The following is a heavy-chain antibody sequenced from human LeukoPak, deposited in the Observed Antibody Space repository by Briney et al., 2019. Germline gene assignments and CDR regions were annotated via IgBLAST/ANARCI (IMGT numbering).Heavy chain of an antibody. CDR3: ARDIYYYDSSGFSDI. CDR1: GVSISSYY. J-gene: IGHJ3*02. Sequence: SETLSLTFTVSGVSISSYYWSWIRQPPGQGLEWIGYIFYNGNTYYNPSLKSRVTISIDTSKNLFSLNLTSVTAADTAVYYCARDIYYYDSSGFSDIWGQGTMVTVSS. V-gene: IGHV4-59*01. CDR2: IFYNGNT. D-gene: IGHD3-22*01.